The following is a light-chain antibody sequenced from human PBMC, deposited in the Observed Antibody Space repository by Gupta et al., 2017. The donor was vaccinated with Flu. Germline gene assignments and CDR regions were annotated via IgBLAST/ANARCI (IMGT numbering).Light chain of an antibody. CDR2: GNS. V-gene: IGLV1-40*01. CDR3: QSYDSSVV. CDR1: SSNIGAGYD. Sequence: QSVLTQPPSVSGAPGQRVTISCTGSSSNIGAGYDVHWYQQLPGTAPKLLIYGNSNRPSGVPDRFSGAKSGTSASXAXTGLQAXDEDDYYCQSYDSSVVFGGGTKLTVL. J-gene: IGLJ2*01.